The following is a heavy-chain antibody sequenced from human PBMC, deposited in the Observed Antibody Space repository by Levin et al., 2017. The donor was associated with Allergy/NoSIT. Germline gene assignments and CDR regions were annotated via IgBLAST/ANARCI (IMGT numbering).Heavy chain of an antibody. J-gene: IGHJ4*02. CDR2: IIHTGRT. V-gene: IGHV4-34*01. CDR1: GGSFSGYY. CDR3: ARGIVLDTYASFDY. Sequence: SETLSLTCAVHGGSFSGYYWTWIRQSPGKGLEWIAEIIHTGRTNYSPSLMSRLTLSVDTSKNQFSLRLISVTAADTAVYYCARGIVLDTYASFDYWGQGILVTVSS. D-gene: IGHD2-2*01.